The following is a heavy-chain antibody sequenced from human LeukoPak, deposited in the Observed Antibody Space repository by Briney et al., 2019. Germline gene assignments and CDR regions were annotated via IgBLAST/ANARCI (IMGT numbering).Heavy chain of an antibody. CDR3: AHRTDLYSSSWYWGY. CDR2: IYWDDDK. J-gene: IGHJ4*02. Sequence: SGPTLVNPTQTLTLTCTFSGFSLTTRGVGVGWIRQPPGKALEWLALIYWDDDKRYSPSLKSRLTITKDTSKNQVVLTVTNMDPVDTATYYCAHRTDLYSSSWYWGYWGQGTLVTVSS. V-gene: IGHV2-5*02. CDR1: GFSLTTRGVG. D-gene: IGHD6-13*01.